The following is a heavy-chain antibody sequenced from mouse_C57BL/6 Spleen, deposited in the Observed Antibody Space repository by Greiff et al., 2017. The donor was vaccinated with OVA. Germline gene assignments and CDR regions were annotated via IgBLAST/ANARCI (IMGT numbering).Heavy chain of an antibody. Sequence: QVQLKQPGAELVKPGASVKLSCKASGYTFTSYWMHWVKQRPGQGLEWIGMIHPNSGSTNYNEKFKSKATLTVDKSSSTAYMQLSSLTSEDSAVYYCARGATVAYYFDYWGQGTTLTVSS. CDR3: ARGATVAYYFDY. CDR1: GYTFTSYW. CDR2: IHPNSGST. V-gene: IGHV1-64*01. D-gene: IGHD1-1*01. J-gene: IGHJ2*01.